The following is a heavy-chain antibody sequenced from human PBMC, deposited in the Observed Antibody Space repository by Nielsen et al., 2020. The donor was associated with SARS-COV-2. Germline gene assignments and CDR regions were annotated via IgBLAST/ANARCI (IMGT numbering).Heavy chain of an antibody. V-gene: IGHV3-30*03. CDR2: ISYDGSNK. D-gene: IGHD4-17*01. J-gene: IGHJ6*02. CDR3: AAWYGDGMDV. Sequence: GESLKISCAASGFTFNSVGMHWVRQAPGKGLEWVAVISYDGSNKYYADSVKGRFTISRDNSKNTLYLQMNSLRAEDTAVYYSAAWYGDGMDVWGQGTTVTVSS. CDR1: GFTFNSVG.